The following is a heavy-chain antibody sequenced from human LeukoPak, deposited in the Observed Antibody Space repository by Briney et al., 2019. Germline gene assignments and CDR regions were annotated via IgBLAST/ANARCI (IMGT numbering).Heavy chain of an antibody. Sequence: GGSLRLSCAASGFIFSNYAMHWVRQAPGKGLDWVAVISYHGKDQYYADSVKGRFTISRDNSKNTLYLQMNSLRAEDTAVYYCARDVQAAVAGWPNYFDYWGQGTLVTVSS. CDR1: GFIFSNYA. V-gene: IGHV3-30*14. D-gene: IGHD6-19*01. CDR3: ARDVQAAVAGWPNYFDY. CDR2: ISYHGKDQ. J-gene: IGHJ4*02.